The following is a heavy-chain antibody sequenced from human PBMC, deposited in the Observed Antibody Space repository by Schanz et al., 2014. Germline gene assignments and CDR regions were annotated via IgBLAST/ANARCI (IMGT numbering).Heavy chain of an antibody. CDR1: GLIFSNYV. J-gene: IGHJ6*03. Sequence: EVQLAESGGGLVQPGGSLKLSCAASGLIFSNYVMSWVRQAPGKGLEWVSTIGTSGGTNYAESVKGRFTISGDSSKYTVYLQMNSLRADDTAVYYCAKGPYYYYYMDVWGNGTTVTVSS. CDR3: AKGPYYYYYMDV. V-gene: IGHV3-23*04. CDR2: IGTSGGT.